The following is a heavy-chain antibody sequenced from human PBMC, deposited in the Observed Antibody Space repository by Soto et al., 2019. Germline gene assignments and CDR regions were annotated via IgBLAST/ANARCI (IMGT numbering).Heavy chain of an antibody. CDR1: GFNLSHPW. J-gene: IGHJ4*02. CDR3: TTGIYYDILTGYHNVAY. Sequence: GGSLRLSCVASGFNLSHPWMTWFRQAAGKGLEWVGRIKSKTDGGTADYAAPVKGRATISRDDSKNTVYLQMNSLKTEDTAVYYCTTGIYYDILTGYHNVAYWGQGALVTVSS. D-gene: IGHD3-9*01. CDR2: IKSKTDGGTA. V-gene: IGHV3-15*01.